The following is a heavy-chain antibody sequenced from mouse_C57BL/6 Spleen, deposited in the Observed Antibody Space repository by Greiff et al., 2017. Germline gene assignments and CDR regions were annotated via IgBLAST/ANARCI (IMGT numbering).Heavy chain of an antibody. CDR3: AKEGDGYYVFAY. Sequence: QVQLKQSGAELVKPGASVKMSCKASGYTFTSYWITWVKQRPGQGLEWIGDIYPGSGSTNYNEKFKSKATLTVDTSSSTAYMQLSSLTSEDSAVYYCAKEGDGYYVFAYWGQGTLVTVSA. CDR2: IYPGSGST. V-gene: IGHV1-55*01. CDR1: GYTFTSYW. J-gene: IGHJ3*01. D-gene: IGHD2-3*01.